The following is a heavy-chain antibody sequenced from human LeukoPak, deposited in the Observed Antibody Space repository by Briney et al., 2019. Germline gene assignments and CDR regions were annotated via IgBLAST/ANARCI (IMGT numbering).Heavy chain of an antibody. CDR3: ARVVVVAATSLWFDP. V-gene: IGHV7-4-1*02. CDR2: INTNTGNP. CDR1: GYTFTNYA. Sequence: ASVKVSCKASGYTFTNYAMNWVRQAPGQGLEWMGLINTNTGNPTYAQGFTGRFVFSLDTSVSTAYLQISSLKAEDTAVYYCARVVVVAATSLWFDPWGQGTLVTVSS. J-gene: IGHJ5*02. D-gene: IGHD2-15*01.